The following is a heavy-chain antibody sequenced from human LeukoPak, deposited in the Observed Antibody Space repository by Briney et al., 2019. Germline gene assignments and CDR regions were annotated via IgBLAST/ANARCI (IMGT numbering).Heavy chain of an antibody. CDR1: RGSISSDSYY. CDR3: TRHGGNYYFDY. J-gene: IGHJ4*02. V-gene: IGHV4-39*01. Sequence: SETLSLTCTVSRGSISSDSYYWGWIRQPPGKGLEWIGSMYYSGSTYYNPSLKSRVTISVDTSKNQFSLKLSSVTAADTAVYYCTRHGGNYYFDYWGQGTLVTVSS. D-gene: IGHD4-23*01. CDR2: MYYSGST.